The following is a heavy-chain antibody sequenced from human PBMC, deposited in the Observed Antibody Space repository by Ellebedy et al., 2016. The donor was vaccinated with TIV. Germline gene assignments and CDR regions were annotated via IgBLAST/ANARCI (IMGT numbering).Heavy chain of an antibody. V-gene: IGHV3-9*01. CDR1: GFDFDDHA. CDR2: ISWNSFDI. D-gene: IGHD2-8*01. CDR3: AKLGCSNGICYQLDS. J-gene: IGHJ4*02. Sequence: SLKISXTASGFDFDDHAMHWVRQAPGKGLEWPSGISWNSFDINYADSVRGRFTTSRDNAKNSLYLQMDSLRTEDTALYFCAKLGCSNGICYQLDSWGQGTLVIVSS.